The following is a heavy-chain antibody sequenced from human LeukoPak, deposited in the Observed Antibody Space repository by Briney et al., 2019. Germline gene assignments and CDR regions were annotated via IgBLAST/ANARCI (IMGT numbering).Heavy chain of an antibody. CDR2: IGHNGTT. V-gene: IGHV4-34*01. Sequence: SSETLSVTCAVYGGSFSDYNWTWIRQPPGKGLEWIGEIGHNGTTNYNPSLKGRVTISLDTSKNQFSLKLSSVTAADTAVYYCARDLGYSGYDYPFDYWGQGTLVTVSS. CDR1: GGSFSDYN. CDR3: ARDLGYSGYDYPFDY. D-gene: IGHD5-12*01. J-gene: IGHJ4*02.